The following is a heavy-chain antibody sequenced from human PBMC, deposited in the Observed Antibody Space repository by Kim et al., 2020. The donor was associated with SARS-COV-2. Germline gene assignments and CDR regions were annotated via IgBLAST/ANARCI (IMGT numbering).Heavy chain of an antibody. V-gene: IGHV3-7*03. J-gene: IGHJ3*02. D-gene: IGHD1-26*01. Sequence: VDSVKGRFTISRDNAKNSLYLQMNSLIAEDTAVYYCARDWEAVANDAFDIWGQGTMVTVSS. CDR3: ARDWEAVANDAFDI.